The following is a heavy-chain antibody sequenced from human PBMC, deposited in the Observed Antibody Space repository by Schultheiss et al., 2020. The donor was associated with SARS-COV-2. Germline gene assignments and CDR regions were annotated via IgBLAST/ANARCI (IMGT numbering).Heavy chain of an antibody. D-gene: IGHD1-26*01. J-gene: IGHJ4*02. CDR1: GGSISSYY. CDR3: ARVGATKGTDY. V-gene: IGHV4-4*07. CDR2: IYTSGST. Sequence: SETLSLTCTVSGGSISSYYWSWIRQPAGKGLEWIGRIYTSGSTNYNPSLKSRVTMSVDTSKNQFSLKLSSVTAADTSIYYCARVGATKGTDYWGQGTLVTVSS.